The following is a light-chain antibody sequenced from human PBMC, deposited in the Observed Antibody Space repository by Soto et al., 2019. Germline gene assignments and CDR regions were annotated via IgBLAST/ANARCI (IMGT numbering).Light chain of an antibody. CDR1: SSDVGSYNV. V-gene: IGLV2-23*01. CDR3: CSYADSSTYV. J-gene: IGLJ1*01. Sequence: QSALTQPASVSGSPGQSITISCTGTSSDVGSYNVVSWYQQHPGKAPKLMIYEGSKRPSGVSNRFSGSKSGNTASLTISGLQAEDEADYYCCSYADSSTYVFGTGTKVT. CDR2: EGS.